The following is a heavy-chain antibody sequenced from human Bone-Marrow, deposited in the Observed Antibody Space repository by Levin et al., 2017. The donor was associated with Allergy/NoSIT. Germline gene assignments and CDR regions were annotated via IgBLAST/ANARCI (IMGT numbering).Heavy chain of an antibody. V-gene: IGHV4-59*01. D-gene: IGHD3-16*01. J-gene: IGHJ4*01. CDR1: GGSIGRYY. CDR2: VFDYGKT. CDR3: AREHYDHIWGTFRYFDS. Sequence: SQTLSLTCTISGGSIGRYYWSWLRQPPGKGLEWIGYVFDYGKTDYNPSLESRVTISLDTSKMQFSLRLTSVTAADSAVYYCAREHYDHIWGTFRYFDSWGQGSLVTVS.